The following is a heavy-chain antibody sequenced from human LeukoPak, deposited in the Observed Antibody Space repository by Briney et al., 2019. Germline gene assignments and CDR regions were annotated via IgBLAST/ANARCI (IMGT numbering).Heavy chain of an antibody. CDR1: GFTFSSYA. V-gene: IGHV3-23*01. CDR3: VKIDSLSSVAVAGSDC. Sequence: GGSLRLSCAASGFTFSSYAMTWVRQAPGKGLEWVSTISNSGGSTYNADSVKGRFTISRDSSKNTLYLQMNSLSAEDTAVYYCVKIDSLSSVAVAGSDCWGQGTLVTVSS. CDR2: ISNSGGST. J-gene: IGHJ4*02. D-gene: IGHD6-19*01.